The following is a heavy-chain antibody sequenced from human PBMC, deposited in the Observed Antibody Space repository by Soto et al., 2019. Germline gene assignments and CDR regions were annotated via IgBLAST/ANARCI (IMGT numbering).Heavy chain of an antibody. J-gene: IGHJ5*02. Sequence: GGSLRLSCSASGFTSSSYAMHWVRQAPGKGLEYVSAISSNGGSTYYADSVKGRFTISRDNSKNTLYLQMSSLRAEDTAVYYCVKDALSYYDSSGYYNHWGQGTLVTVSS. CDR2: ISSNGGST. CDR3: VKDALSYYDSSGYYNH. CDR1: GFTSSSYA. D-gene: IGHD3-22*01. V-gene: IGHV3-64D*06.